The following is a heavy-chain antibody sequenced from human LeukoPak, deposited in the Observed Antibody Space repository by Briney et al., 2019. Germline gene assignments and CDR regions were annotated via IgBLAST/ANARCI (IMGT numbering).Heavy chain of an antibody. D-gene: IGHD6-19*01. CDR1: GGSISSGSYY. V-gene: IGHV4-61*02. CDR3: ARVGIAVAGNGFDY. CDR2: IYTSGST. J-gene: IGHJ4*02. Sequence: PSETLSLTCTVSGGSISSGSYYWSWIRQPAGKGLEWIGRIYTSGSTNYNPSLKSRVTISVDTSKNQFSLKLSSVTAADKAVYYCARVGIAVAGNGFDYWGQGTLVTVSS.